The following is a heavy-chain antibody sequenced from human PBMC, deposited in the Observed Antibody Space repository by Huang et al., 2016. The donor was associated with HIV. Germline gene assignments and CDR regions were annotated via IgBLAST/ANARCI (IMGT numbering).Heavy chain of an antibody. Sequence: QVQLRESGPTLVKPSETLSLICTVSGGSISGHFWSWIRQSPGKGLEWIGSIVYRGGARYNPSLKSRLSISVDTSENFFSLKLSSVTAADTAVYYCARPKGTVGLSQFDSWGQGILVSVSS. CDR2: IVYRGGA. J-gene: IGHJ4*02. CDR1: GGSISGHF. V-gene: IGHV4-59*11. D-gene: IGHD1-26*01. CDR3: ARPKGTVGLSQFDS.